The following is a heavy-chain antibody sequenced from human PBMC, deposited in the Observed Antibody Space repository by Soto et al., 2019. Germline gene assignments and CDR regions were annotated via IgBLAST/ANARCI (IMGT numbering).Heavy chain of an antibody. CDR3: ARGNLGYCSSTSCSHPDY. D-gene: IGHD2-2*01. Sequence: SETLSLTCAVYGGSFSGYYWSWIRQPPGKGLEWIGEINHSGSTNYNPSRKIRVTISVDTSKNQFSLKLSSVTAADTGVYYGARGNLGYCSSTSCSHPDYWGQGTLVTVSS. J-gene: IGHJ4*02. V-gene: IGHV4-34*01. CDR1: GGSFSGYY. CDR2: INHSGST.